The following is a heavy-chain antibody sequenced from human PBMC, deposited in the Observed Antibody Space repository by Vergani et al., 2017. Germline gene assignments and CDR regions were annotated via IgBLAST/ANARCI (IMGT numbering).Heavy chain of an antibody. CDR3: ARGDYGILTGYRH. CDR1: GYTFSKYY. Sequence: QVQVVQSGAEVKKSGASVKVSCKTSGYTFSKYYMHWVRQAPGQGLEWMGIINPSGGHTNYAQKFQGRVTMTRDTSTSTVYMVLSSLRSEDTAIYYCARGDYGILTGYRHWVQGTLVTVS. J-gene: IGHJ4*02. CDR2: INPSGGHT. D-gene: IGHD3-9*01. V-gene: IGHV1-46*03.